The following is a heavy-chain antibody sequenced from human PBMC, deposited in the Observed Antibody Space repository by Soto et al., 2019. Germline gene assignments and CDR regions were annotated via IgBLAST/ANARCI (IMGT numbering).Heavy chain of an antibody. V-gene: IGHV4-34*01. CDR3: ARHKGAMVNFDY. CDR1: GGSLSGYY. J-gene: IGHJ4*02. D-gene: IGHD5-18*01. Sequence: PSETLSLTCAVYGGSLSGYYWSWIRQPPGKGLEWIGEINDSGSTNYNPSLKSRVTISVDTSKNQFSLKLSSVTAADTAVYYCARHKGAMVNFDYWGQGTLVTVSS. CDR2: INDSGST.